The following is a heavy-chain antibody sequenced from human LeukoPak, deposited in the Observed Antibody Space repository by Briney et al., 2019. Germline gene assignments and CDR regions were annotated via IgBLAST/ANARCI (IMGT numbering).Heavy chain of an antibody. CDR1: GGSISSSSYY. J-gene: IGHJ3*02. CDR3: ARERRYFDWLLPSLDAFDI. Sequence: SETLSLTCIVSGGSISSSSYYWGWIRQPPGKGLEWIGSIYYSGSTYYNPSLKSRVTISVDTSKNQFSLKLSSVTAADTAVYYCARERRYFDWLLPSLDAFDIWGQGTMVTVSS. D-gene: IGHD3-9*01. CDR2: IYYSGST. V-gene: IGHV4-39*07.